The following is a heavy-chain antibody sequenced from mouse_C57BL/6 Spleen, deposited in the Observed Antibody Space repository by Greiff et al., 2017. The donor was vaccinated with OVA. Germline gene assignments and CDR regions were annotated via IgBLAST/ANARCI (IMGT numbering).Heavy chain of an antibody. CDR2: IDPSDSYT. CDR1: GYTFTSYW. J-gene: IGHJ3*01. CDR3: AYGPEVWLAY. Sequence: QVQLQQSGAELVMPGASVKLSCKASGYTFTSYWMHWVKQRPGQGIEWIGEIDPSDSYTNYNQKFKGKSTLTVDKSSSTAYMQLSSLTSEDSAVYYCAYGPEVWLAYWGQGTLVTVSA. D-gene: IGHD1-1*02. V-gene: IGHV1-69*01.